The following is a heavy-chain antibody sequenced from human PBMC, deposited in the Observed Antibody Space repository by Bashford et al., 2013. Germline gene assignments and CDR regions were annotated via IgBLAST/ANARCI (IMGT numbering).Heavy chain of an antibody. CDR2: LSASGDNT. J-gene: IGHJ6*02. Sequence: GGSLRLSCAASGFTFTNYAMTWVRQAPGKALEWVSLLSASGDNTYYADSVKGRFTISRDSSRNTLYLQMNSLRAEDTAVYYCAREGDGYMNGMDVWGQGTTVTVSS. D-gene: IGHD5-24*01. V-gene: IGHV3-23*01. CDR1: GFTFTNYA. CDR3: AREGDGYMNGMDV.